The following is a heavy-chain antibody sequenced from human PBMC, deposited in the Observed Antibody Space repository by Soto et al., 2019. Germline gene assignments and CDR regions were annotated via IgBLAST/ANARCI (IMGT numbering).Heavy chain of an antibody. V-gene: IGHV3-23*01. CDR2: VSGSGDRT. J-gene: IGHJ4*02. Sequence: GGSLILSSASSGFTFYNYAMSLVRQAPGKGLEWVSSVSGSGDRTFYADSVKGRFTVSRDNSKNTLTLQMNSLRAEDTAIYYCAKDRTLAARLLLYFDSWGQGSRVTVSS. D-gene: IGHD6-6*01. CDR3: AKDRTLAARLLLYFDS. CDR1: GFTFYNYA.